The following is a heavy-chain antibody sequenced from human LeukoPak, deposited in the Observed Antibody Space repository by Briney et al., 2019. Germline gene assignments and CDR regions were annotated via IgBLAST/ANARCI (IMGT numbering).Heavy chain of an antibody. CDR2: ISDNGGNT. Sequence: GGSLSLSCAASGFTFSSYAMSWVRQAPGKGLEWVSSISDNGGNTYYADSVKGRFTISRDNSKNTLYLQMNSLRADDTAVYYCATITSMRVVLISWGQGTLVTVSS. D-gene: IGHD3-22*01. J-gene: IGHJ1*01. V-gene: IGHV3-23*01. CDR1: GFTFSSYA. CDR3: ATITSMRVVLIS.